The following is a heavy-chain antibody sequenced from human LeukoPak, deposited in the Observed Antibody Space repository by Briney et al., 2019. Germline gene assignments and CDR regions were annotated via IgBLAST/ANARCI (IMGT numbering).Heavy chain of an antibody. V-gene: IGHV3-30*18. J-gene: IGHJ1*01. CDR2: ISHDESNK. Sequence: PGGSLRLSCAASGFIFSGYGMHWGRQAPGKGLEWVALISHDESNKHYADSVKGRFTISRDNSKNTLYLQMNSLRVEDTAIYYCAKDRIVISFGDVSKHWGQGTLVTVSS. D-gene: IGHD3-10*01. CDR3: AKDRIVISFGDVSKH. CDR1: GFIFSGYG.